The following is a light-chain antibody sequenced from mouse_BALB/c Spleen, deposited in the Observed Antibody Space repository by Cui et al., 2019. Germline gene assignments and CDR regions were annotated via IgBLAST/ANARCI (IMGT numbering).Light chain of an antibody. V-gene: IGKV4-57*01. CDR2: STS. CDR1: SSVSY. Sequence: QIVLTQSPAIMSASPGEKVTITCSASSSVSYMHWFQQKPGTSPKLWIYSTSNLASGVPARCSGSGSGTSYSLTISRMEAEDAATYYCQQRSSYPPMITFGSGTKLEIK. J-gene: IGKJ4*01. CDR3: QQRSSYPPMIT.